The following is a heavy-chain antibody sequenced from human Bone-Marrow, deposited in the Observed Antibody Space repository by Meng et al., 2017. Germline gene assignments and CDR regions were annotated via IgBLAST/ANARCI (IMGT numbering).Heavy chain of an antibody. D-gene: IGHD2-8*01. CDR1: GFTFSSYS. V-gene: IGHV3-21*01. CDR2: ISSSSSYI. Sequence: GGSLRLSCAASGFTFSSYSMNWVRQAPGKGLEWVSSISSSSSYIYYADSVKGRFTISRDNAKNSLYLQMNSLRAEDTAVYYCAGTIVLMVYATGAFDIWGQGTMVTVSS. CDR3: AGTIVLMVYATGAFDI. J-gene: IGHJ3*02.